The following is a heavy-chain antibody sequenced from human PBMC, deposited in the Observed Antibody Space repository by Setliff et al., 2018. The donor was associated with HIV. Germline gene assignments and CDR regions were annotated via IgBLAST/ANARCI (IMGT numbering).Heavy chain of an antibody. CDR1: GLNFNNYW. D-gene: IGHD2-2*01. CDR3: ARLRLFSSALDY. Sequence: GGSLRLSCAGSGLNFNNYWMHWVRQATGKGLEWVAVISYDGSNKYYTDSVKGRFTISRDNSKNTLYLQMNSLRPEDTAVFYCARLRLFSSALDYWGQGTLVTVSS. V-gene: IGHV3-30*03. CDR2: ISYDGSNK. J-gene: IGHJ4*02.